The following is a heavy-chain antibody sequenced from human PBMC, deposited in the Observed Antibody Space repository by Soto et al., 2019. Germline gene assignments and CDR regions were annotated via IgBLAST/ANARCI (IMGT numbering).Heavy chain of an antibody. CDR3: AKGGRQWLVTSDFNY. CDR1: GFTFSDYA. Sequence: VQLVESGGGVVQPGRSLRLSCAASGFTFSDYAMHWVRQAPGTGLEWVAVVSHDGRNTHYADSVKGRFTISRDSSKNTVSPEMTSLRAEDTAVYYCAKGGRQWLVTSDFNYWGQGALVTVSS. D-gene: IGHD6-19*01. J-gene: IGHJ4*02. V-gene: IGHV3-30*18. CDR2: VSHDGRNT.